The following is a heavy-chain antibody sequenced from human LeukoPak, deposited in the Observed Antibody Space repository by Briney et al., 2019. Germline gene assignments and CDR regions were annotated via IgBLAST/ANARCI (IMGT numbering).Heavy chain of an antibody. Sequence: SETLSPTCTVSGGSISSSSYYWGWIRQPPGKGLEWIGSIYYSGSTYYNPSLKSRVTISVDTSKNQFSLKLSSVTAADTAVYYCARDGAVVVPAATYWFDPWGQGTLVTVSS. CDR3: ARDGAVVVPAATYWFDP. D-gene: IGHD2-2*01. V-gene: IGHV4-39*07. CDR1: GGSISSSSYY. J-gene: IGHJ5*02. CDR2: IYYSGST.